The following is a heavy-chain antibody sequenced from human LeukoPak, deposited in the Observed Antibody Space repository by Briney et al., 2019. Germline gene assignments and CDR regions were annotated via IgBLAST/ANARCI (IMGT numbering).Heavy chain of an antibody. Sequence: PGGSLRLSCAASGFTFSSYSFSWVRQAPGKGLEWVSSVSGSGGGTYYADSVRGRFSISRDNSKDTLYLQMHNLSGEDTAVYYCVKDHHDGDYGRSPRSGVWGQGTLVSASS. J-gene: IGHJ4*02. CDR1: GFTFSSYS. D-gene: IGHD4/OR15-4a*01. CDR3: VKDHHDGDYGRSPRSGV. CDR2: VSGSGGGT. V-gene: IGHV3-23*01.